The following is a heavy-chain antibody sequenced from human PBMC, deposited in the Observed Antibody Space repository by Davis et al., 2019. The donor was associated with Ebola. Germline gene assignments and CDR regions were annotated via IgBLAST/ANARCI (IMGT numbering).Heavy chain of an antibody. CDR1: GGSFSGYY. Sequence: SETLSLTCAVYGGSFSGYYWSWIRQPPGKGLEWIGEINHSGSTNYNPSLKSRVTISVDTSKNQFSLKLSSVTAADTAVYYCARHSHYGMDVWGQGTTVTVS. CDR2: INHSGST. CDR3: ARHSHYGMDV. V-gene: IGHV4-34*01. J-gene: IGHJ6*02.